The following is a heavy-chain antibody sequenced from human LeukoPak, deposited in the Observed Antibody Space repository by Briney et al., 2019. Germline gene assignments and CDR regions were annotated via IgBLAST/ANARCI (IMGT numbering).Heavy chain of an antibody. V-gene: IGHV1-8*01. Sequence: ASVKVSCKASGYTFTSYDINWVRQATGQGLEWMGWMNPNSGNTGYAQKFQGRVTMTRNTSISTAYMELSSLRSEDTAVYYCARDSLIKTYYYDSSGPYYFDYWGQGTLVTVSS. CDR3: ARDSLIKTYYYDSSGPYYFDY. J-gene: IGHJ4*02. CDR1: GYTFTSYD. D-gene: IGHD3-22*01. CDR2: MNPNSGNT.